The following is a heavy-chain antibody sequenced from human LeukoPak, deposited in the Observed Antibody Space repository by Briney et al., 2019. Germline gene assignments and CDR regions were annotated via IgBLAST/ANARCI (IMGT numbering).Heavy chain of an antibody. D-gene: IGHD3-10*01. CDR1: GYTLTELS. CDR2: FDPEDGET. J-gene: IGHJ4*02. Sequence: ASVKVSCKVSGYTLTELSMHWVRQAPGKGFEWMGGFDPEDGETIYAQKFQGRVTMTEDTSTDTAYMELSSLRSEDTAVYYCAREGEGVLLWFGELSDGFDYWGQGTLVTVSS. V-gene: IGHV1-24*01. CDR3: AREGEGVLLWFGELSDGFDY.